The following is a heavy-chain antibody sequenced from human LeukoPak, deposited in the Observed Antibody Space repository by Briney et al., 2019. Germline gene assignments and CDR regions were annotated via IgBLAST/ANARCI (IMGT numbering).Heavy chain of an antibody. V-gene: IGHV4-39*01. CDR2: IYYTGST. D-gene: IGHD3/OR15-3a*01. CDR3: ARQGTGDAFDI. Sequence: SETLPLTCTVSGGSISSSTYYWGWIRQPPGKGLEWIGSIYYTGSTYYNPSLKSRVTISVDTSKNQFSLKLSSVTAADTAVYYCARQGTGDAFDIWGQGTLVTVSS. J-gene: IGHJ3*02. CDR1: GGSISSSTYY.